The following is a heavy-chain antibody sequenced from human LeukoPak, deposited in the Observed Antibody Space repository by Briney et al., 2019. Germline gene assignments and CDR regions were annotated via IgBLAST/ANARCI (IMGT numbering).Heavy chain of an antibody. CDR1: GFTFSDYY. Sequence: PGGSLRLSCAASGFTFSDYYMSWIRQAPGKGLEWVSYISSSGSTIYYADSVKGRFTISRDNAKNSLYLQMNSLRAEDTAVYYCARNGLWFGELVYYYYYMDVWGKGTTVTASS. V-gene: IGHV3-11*04. D-gene: IGHD3-10*01. CDR3: ARNGLWFGELVYYYYYMDV. CDR2: ISSSGSTI. J-gene: IGHJ6*03.